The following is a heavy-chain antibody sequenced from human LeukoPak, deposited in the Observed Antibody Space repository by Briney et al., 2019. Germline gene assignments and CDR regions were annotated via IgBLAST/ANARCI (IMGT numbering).Heavy chain of an antibody. CDR2: IYTSGST. V-gene: IGHV4-61*02. D-gene: IGHD2-2*01. Sequence: PSQTLSLTCTVSGDSISSGSYYWSWIRQPAGKGLEWIGRIYTSGSTNYNPSLKSRVTISVDTSKNQFSLKLSSVTAADTAVYYCRGICSSTSCQFDYFDYWGQGTLVTVSS. CDR3: RGICSSTSCQFDYFDY. J-gene: IGHJ4*02. CDR1: GDSISSGSYY.